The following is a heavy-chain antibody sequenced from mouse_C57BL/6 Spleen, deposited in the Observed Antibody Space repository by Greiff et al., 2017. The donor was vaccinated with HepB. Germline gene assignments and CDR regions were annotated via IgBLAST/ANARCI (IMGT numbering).Heavy chain of an antibody. CDR1: GYAFTNYL. J-gene: IGHJ3*01. Sequence: VKLQESGAELVRPGTSVKVSCKASGYAFTNYLIEWVKQRPGQGLEWIGVISPGSGGTNYNETFKGKATLTADKSSSTDYMQISSLTSEDSAVYFCARSGYYGRSFWFAYWGQGTLVTVSA. V-gene: IGHV1-54*01. CDR3: ARSGYYGRSFWFAY. CDR2: ISPGSGGT. D-gene: IGHD1-1*01.